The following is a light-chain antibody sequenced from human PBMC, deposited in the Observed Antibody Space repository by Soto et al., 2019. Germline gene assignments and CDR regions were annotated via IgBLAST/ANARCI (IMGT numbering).Light chain of an antibody. Sequence: QTVVTQPPSVSGAPGQRVTISCTGSRSNIGAGYDVHWYQQLPGTAPKLLIYGNSNRPSGVPDRFSGSKSGTSASLAITGLQAEDEADYYCQSYDSSLIVVFGGGTKVTVL. CDR2: GNS. V-gene: IGLV1-40*01. J-gene: IGLJ2*01. CDR1: RSNIGAGYD. CDR3: QSYDSSLIVV.